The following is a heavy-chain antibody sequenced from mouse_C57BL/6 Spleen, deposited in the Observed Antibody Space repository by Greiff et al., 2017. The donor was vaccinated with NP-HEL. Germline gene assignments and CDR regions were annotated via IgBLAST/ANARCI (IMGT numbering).Heavy chain of an antibody. CDR3: ARNGGSYHWYFDV. Sequence: EVKLQESGPGLAKPSQTLSLSCSVTGYSITSDYWNWIRKFPGNKLEYIGYISYSGSTYYNPSPKSRISITRDTSTNQYYLQLNSVTTEDTATKYCARNGGSYHWYFDVWGKGTTVTVSS. D-gene: IGHD1-1*02. CDR1: GYSITSDY. V-gene: IGHV3-8*01. CDR2: ISYSGST. J-gene: IGHJ1*03.